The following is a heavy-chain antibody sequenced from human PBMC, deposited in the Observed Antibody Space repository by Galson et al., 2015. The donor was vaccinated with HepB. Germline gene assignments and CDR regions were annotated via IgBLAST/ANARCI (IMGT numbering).Heavy chain of an antibody. CDR3: AKDESRGPLDY. Sequence: SLRLSCAASGFTFDDYAMHWVRHAPGKGLEWVSGISWNSGSIGYADSVKGRFTISRDNAKNSLYLQMNSLRAEDTALYYCAKDESRGPLDYWGQGTLVTVSS. J-gene: IGHJ4*02. CDR1: GFTFDDYA. D-gene: IGHD6-19*01. CDR2: ISWNSGSI. V-gene: IGHV3-9*01.